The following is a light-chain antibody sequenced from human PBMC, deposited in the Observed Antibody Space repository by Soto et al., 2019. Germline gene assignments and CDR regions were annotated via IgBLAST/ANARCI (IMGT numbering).Light chain of an antibody. Sequence: IQLTQSPSSLFASVGDRVTITCRASQGISSSLAWYQQKPGKAPKLLIYEASTLQSGVPSRFSGSGSGTDFTLAITSLQPEDFATYFCQQLNSYPYTFGQGTKLEI. CDR2: EAS. J-gene: IGKJ2*01. CDR1: QGISSS. CDR3: QQLNSYPYT. V-gene: IGKV1-9*01.